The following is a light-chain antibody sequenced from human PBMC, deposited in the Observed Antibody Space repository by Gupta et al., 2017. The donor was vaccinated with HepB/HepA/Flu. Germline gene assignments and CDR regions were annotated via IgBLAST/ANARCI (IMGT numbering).Light chain of an antibody. CDR1: QSLLHSNGYNY. V-gene: IGKV2-28*01. CDR3: MQALQTPT. J-gene: IGKJ5*01. Sequence: DIVMTQSPLSLPVTPGEPASISCRSSQSLLHSNGYNYLDWYLQKPGQSPQLLIYLGSNRASGVPDRFSDSGSGTDFTLKISRVEAEDVGAYYCMQALQTPTFGQGTRLEIK. CDR2: LGS.